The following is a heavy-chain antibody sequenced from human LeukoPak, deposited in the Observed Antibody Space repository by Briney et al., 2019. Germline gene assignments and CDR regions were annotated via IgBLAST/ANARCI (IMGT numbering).Heavy chain of an antibody. CDR3: AREGYDILTGCIDY. Sequence: GGSLRLSCAASGFTFSSYAMHWVRQAPGKGLERVAVISYDGSNKYYADSVKGRFTISRDNSKNTLYLQMNSLRAEDTAVYYCAREGYDILTGCIDYWGQGTLVTVSS. CDR2: ISYDGSNK. J-gene: IGHJ4*02. D-gene: IGHD3-9*01. CDR1: GFTFSSYA. V-gene: IGHV3-30*04.